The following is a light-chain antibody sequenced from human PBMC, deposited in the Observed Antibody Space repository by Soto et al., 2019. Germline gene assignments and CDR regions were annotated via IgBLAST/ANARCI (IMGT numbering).Light chain of an antibody. Sequence: EIVLTQSPGTLSLSPGERATLSCRASQSVSSSYLAWYQHKPGQAPRLLIYGASSRATGIPDRFSGSGSGTDFTLTISRLESEDFAVYYCQQFGSSPPIFTFGPGTKVDSK. CDR3: QQFGSSPPIFT. J-gene: IGKJ3*01. CDR1: QSVSSSY. CDR2: GAS. V-gene: IGKV3-20*01.